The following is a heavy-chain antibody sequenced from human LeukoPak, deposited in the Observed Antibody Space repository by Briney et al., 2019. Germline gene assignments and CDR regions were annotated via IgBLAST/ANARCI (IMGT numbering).Heavy chain of an antibody. D-gene: IGHD1-26*01. J-gene: IGHJ4*02. CDR1: GGSFSGYY. CDR2: INHSGST. V-gene: IGHV4-34*01. Sequence: SETLSLTCAVYGGSFSGYYWSWIRQPPGKGLEWIGEINHSGSTNYNPSLKSRVTISVDTSKNQFSLKLSSVTAADTAVYYCARGGIVGATTFDYWGQGTLVTVSS. CDR3: ARGGIVGATTFDY.